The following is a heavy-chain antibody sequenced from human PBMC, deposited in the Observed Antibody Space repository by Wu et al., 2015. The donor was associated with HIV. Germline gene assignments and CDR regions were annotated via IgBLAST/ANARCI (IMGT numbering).Heavy chain of an antibody. CDR1: GDTFSNYA. CDR2: FIPIFKTT. CDR3: ARAWATSITMREGFDP. J-gene: IGHJ5*02. V-gene: IGHV1-69*12. Sequence: QVHLVQSGAEVKKPGSSVKVSCKASGDTFSNYAISWVRQAPGQGLEWMGGFIPIFKTTNYARKFQGRLTITADESSTTAYMELKRLRSDDTAVYYCARAWATSITMREGFDPWGQGTLVTVSS. D-gene: IGHD3-22*01.